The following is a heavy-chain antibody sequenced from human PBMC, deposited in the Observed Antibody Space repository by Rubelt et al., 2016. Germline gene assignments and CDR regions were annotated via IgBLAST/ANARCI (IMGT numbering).Heavy chain of an antibody. J-gene: IGHJ4*02. CDR1: GDSISSSSYY. Sequence: QLQLQESGPGLVKPSETLSLTCIVSGDSISSSSYYWGWIRQPPGKGLEWIGSIYYSGSPYYNPSLKSRVTISVDTSKNPFSLKLSSVTAADTAVYYCKSDGPPGDYWGQGTLVTVSS. CDR2: IYYSGSP. CDR3: KSDGPPGDY. V-gene: IGHV4-39*01.